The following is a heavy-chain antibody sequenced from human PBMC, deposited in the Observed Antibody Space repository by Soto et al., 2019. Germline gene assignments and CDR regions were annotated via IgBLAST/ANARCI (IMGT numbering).Heavy chain of an antibody. CDR3: ARGLYCSGGSCYPKENWFDP. CDR1: EFTFSTYA. D-gene: IGHD2-15*01. J-gene: IGHJ5*02. Sequence: GGSLRLSCAASEFTFSTYAMSWVRQAPGKGLEWASTIGGSGTTYYADSVKGRFTISRDNAKNSLYLQMNSLRDEDTAVYYCARGLYCSGGSCYPKENWFDPWGQGTLVTVSS. V-gene: IGHV3-23*01. CDR2: IGGSGTT.